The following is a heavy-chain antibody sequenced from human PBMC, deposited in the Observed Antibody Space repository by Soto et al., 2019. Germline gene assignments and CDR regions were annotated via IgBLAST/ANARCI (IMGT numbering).Heavy chain of an antibody. D-gene: IGHD3-22*01. CDR2: IIPLFGTA. CDR1: GGTFNKYA. V-gene: IGHV1-69*01. J-gene: IGHJ4*02. Sequence: QVQLVQSGAEVKKPGSSVKVSCKASGGTFNKYAIDWVRQAPGQGLEWMGGIIPLFGTANYAQKFQGRVTITADEATSKGYMELSSLRSEDTAVYYCARQFDYDTSGYYYAYWGQGTLVTVSS. CDR3: ARQFDYDTSGYYYAY.